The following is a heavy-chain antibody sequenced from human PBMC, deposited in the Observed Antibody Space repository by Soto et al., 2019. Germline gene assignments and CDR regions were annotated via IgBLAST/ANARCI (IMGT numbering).Heavy chain of an antibody. CDR1: GFTFSSYE. J-gene: IGHJ4*02. D-gene: IGHD3-16*02. Sequence: PGGSLRLSCAASGFTFSSYEMNWVRQAPGKGLEWVSYISSSGSTIYYADSVKGRFTISRDNAKNSLYLQMNSLRAEDTAVYYCAREGTMITFGGVIVRSDDWGQGTLVTVYS. CDR2: ISSSGSTI. V-gene: IGHV3-48*03. CDR3: AREGTMITFGGVIVRSDD.